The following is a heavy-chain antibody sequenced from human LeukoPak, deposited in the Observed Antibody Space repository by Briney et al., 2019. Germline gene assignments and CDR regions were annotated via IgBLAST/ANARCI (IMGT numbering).Heavy chain of an antibody. D-gene: IGHD2-15*01. Sequence: PGGSLRLSCAASGFTVSSNYMSRVRQAPGKGLEWVSVMYSGGSTYYADSVKGRFTISRDNSKNTLFLQMNSLRAEDTAVYYCARDPGGYCSSGSCLGAGYWGQGTLVTVPS. V-gene: IGHV3-66*02. J-gene: IGHJ4*02. CDR2: MYSGGST. CDR3: ARDPGGYCSSGSCLGAGY. CDR1: GFTVSSNY.